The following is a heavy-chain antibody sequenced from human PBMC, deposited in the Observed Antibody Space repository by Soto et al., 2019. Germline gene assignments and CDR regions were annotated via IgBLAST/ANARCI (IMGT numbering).Heavy chain of an antibody. CDR3: ARGPRYNWNYRNYYYYYGMDV. CDR2: ISSSGSTI. J-gene: IGHJ6*02. V-gene: IGHV3-11*01. Sequence: GGSLRLSCAASGFTFSYYYMIRIRQAPGKGLEWVSYISSSGSTIYYADSVKGRFTISRDNAKNSLYLQMNSLRAEDTAVYYCARGPRYNWNYRNYYYYYGMDVWGQGTTVTVSS. CDR1: GFTFSYYY. D-gene: IGHD1-7*01.